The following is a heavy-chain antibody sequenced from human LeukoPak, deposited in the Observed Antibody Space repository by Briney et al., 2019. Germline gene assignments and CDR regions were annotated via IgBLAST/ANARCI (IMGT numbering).Heavy chain of an antibody. Sequence: SETLSLTCTVSGGSISSYYWSWIRQPPGKGLEWIGSIYYSGSTYYNPSLKSRVTISVDTSKNQFSLKLSSVTAADTAVYYCARISKDSSAWYPDYWGQGALVTVSS. V-gene: IGHV4-39*01. J-gene: IGHJ4*02. CDR1: GGSISSYY. CDR3: ARISKDSSAWYPDY. CDR2: IYYSGST. D-gene: IGHD6-19*01.